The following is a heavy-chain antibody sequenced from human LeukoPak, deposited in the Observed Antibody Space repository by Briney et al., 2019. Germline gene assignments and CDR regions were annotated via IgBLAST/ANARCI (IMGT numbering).Heavy chain of an antibody. CDR2: ISTYNGNT. CDR1: GYTFSSYG. CDR3: ARVGGSRWQVPDDY. D-gene: IGHD6-19*01. Sequence: GASVKVSCKASGYTFSSYGISWVRQAPGQGLEWMGWISTYNGNTNYAQKLQGGVTMTTDTSTTTAYMELRSLRSDDTAVYYCARVGGSRWQVPDDYWGQGTLVTVSS. V-gene: IGHV1-18*01. J-gene: IGHJ4*02.